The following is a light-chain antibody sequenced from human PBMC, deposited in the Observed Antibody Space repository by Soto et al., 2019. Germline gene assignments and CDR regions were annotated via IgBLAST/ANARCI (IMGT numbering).Light chain of an antibody. J-gene: IGLJ2*01. Sequence: QSVLTQSPSASGTPGQRVTISCSGSSSNIGTNTVNWYQQLPGTAPKLLIYSNNRRPSGVPDRFSGSKSGTSASLAISGLQSEDEADYYCAAWDDSLNGRVFGGWTKLAVL. CDR1: SSNIGTNT. CDR2: SNN. CDR3: AAWDDSLNGRV. V-gene: IGLV1-44*01.